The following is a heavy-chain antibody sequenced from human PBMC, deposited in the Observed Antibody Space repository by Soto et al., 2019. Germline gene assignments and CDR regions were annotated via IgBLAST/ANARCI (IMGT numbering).Heavy chain of an antibody. CDR2: LWYDGSNK. Sequence: QVQLVESGGGVVQPGRSLRLSCAASGFTFSSYGMHWVRQAPGKGLEWVAVLWYDGSNKYYADSVKGRFTISRDNSKNTLYLQMNSLRAEDTAVYYCARGQQLVRYYFDYWGQGTLVTVSS. J-gene: IGHJ4*02. CDR1: GFTFSSYG. CDR3: ARGQQLVRYYFDY. V-gene: IGHV3-33*01. D-gene: IGHD6-13*01.